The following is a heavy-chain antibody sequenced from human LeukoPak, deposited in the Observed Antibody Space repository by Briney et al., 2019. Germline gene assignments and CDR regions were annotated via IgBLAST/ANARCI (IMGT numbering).Heavy chain of an antibody. V-gene: IGHV4-39*01. Sequence: PSETLSLTCTVSGGSISSSSYYWGWIRQPPGKGLEWIGSIYYSRSTYYNPSLKSRVTISVDTSKNQFSLKLSSVTAADTAVYYCASFYCGGDCPSQYYFDYWGQGTLVTVSS. CDR1: GGSISSSSYY. CDR3: ASFYCGGDCPSQYYFDY. J-gene: IGHJ4*02. CDR2: IYYSRST. D-gene: IGHD2-21*02.